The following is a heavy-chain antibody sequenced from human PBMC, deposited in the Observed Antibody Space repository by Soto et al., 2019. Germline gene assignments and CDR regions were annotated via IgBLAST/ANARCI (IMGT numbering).Heavy chain of an antibody. CDR3: AGGRVIWYPKPHYYGMDL. J-gene: IGHJ6*02. Sequence: QVQLQQWGAGLLKPSETLSLTCAVYGGSFSGYYWSWIRQPPGKGLAWNGEINHSGSTNYNPSLHIRVTISVHPSKNQFSLKLSSGTAPHPAVYYCAGGRVIWYPKPHYYGMDLWGQGTTVTVSS. CDR2: INHSGST. V-gene: IGHV4-34*01. D-gene: IGHD3-22*01. CDR1: GGSFSGYY.